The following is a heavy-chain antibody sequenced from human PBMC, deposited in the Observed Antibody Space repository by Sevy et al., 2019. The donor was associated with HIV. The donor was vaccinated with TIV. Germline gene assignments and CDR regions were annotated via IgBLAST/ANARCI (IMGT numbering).Heavy chain of an antibody. J-gene: IGHJ6*02. CDR3: AKDFTGYNGMDV. CDR1: GISFTTSG. D-gene: IGHD3-9*01. Sequence: GGSLRLSCVVSGISFTTSGMHWVRQAPGKGLEWVAVISYHGRDKFYAESVKGRSTISRHNSKNMLYLQMNSLRAEDTAVYYCAKDFTGYNGMDVWGQGTMVTVSS. V-gene: IGHV3-30*18. CDR2: ISYHGRDK.